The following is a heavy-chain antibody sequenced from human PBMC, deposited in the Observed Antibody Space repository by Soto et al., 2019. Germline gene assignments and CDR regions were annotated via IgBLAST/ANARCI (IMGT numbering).Heavy chain of an antibody. D-gene: IGHD6-6*01. CDR1: GGSISSGGYS. CDR3: ARHGIAARGPDS. CDR2: IYHSGST. J-gene: IGHJ4*02. V-gene: IGHV4-30-2*01. Sequence: SETLSLTCAVSGGSISSGGYSWSWIRQPPGKGLEWIGYIYHSGSTYYNPSLKSRVTISVDRSKNQFSLKLSSVTAADTAMYYCARHGIAARGPDSWGQGTVVTVSS.